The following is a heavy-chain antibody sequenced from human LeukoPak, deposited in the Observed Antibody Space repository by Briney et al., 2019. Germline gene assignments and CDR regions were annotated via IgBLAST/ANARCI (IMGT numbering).Heavy chain of an antibody. Sequence: GGPLRLSCAASGFTFSSYAMSWVRQAPGKGLEWVSAISGSGGSTYYADSVKGRFTISRDNSKNTLYLQMNSLRAEDTAVYYCAKEAVIAAAGTRWFDPWGQGTLVTVSS. D-gene: IGHD6-13*01. CDR1: GFTFSSYA. V-gene: IGHV3-23*01. CDR3: AKEAVIAAAGTRWFDP. J-gene: IGHJ5*02. CDR2: ISGSGGST.